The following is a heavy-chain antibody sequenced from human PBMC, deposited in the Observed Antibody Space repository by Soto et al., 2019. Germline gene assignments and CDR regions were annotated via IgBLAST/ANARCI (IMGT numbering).Heavy chain of an antibody. J-gene: IGHJ5*02. CDR2: IYHSGST. CDR1: GGSVSSGVYY. Sequence: SETLSLTCTVSGGSVSSGVYYWSWIRQPPGKGLEWIGYIYHSGSTYYNPSLKSRVTISVDTSKNQFSLKLSSVTAADTAVYYCARERPDGARLDPWGQGTLVTVSS. D-gene: IGHD6-6*01. CDR3: ARERPDGARLDP. V-gene: IGHV4-30-4*01.